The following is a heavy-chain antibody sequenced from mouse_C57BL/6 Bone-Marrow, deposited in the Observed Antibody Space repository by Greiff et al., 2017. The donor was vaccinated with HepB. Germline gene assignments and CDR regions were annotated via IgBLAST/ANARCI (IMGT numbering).Heavy chain of an antibody. CDR3: ARPYSYYGSPLAY. Sequence: VKVVESGPGLVQPSQSLSITCTVSGFSLTSYGVHWVRQSPGKGLEWLGVIWSGGSTDYNAAFISRLSISKDNSKSQVFFKMNSLQADDTAIYYCARPYSYYGSPLAYWGQGTLVTVSA. CDR1: GFSLTSYG. D-gene: IGHD1-1*01. CDR2: IWSGGST. J-gene: IGHJ3*01. V-gene: IGHV2-2*01.